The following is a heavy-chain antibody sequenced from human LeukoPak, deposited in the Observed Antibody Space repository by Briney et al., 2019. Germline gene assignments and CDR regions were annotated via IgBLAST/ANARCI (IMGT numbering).Heavy chain of an antibody. CDR2: IYLSNRTI. CDR1: EFIFSDFH. J-gene: IGHJ6*03. D-gene: IGHD3-10*01. CDR3: ARGTWGGYSYGLNYYYMDV. Sequence: GGSLRLSCAASEFIFSDFHMNWVRQAPGEGLEWVSYIYLSNRTIYYADFVKGRFTISRDNAKNSLYLQMNSLRAEDTAVYFCARGTWGGYSYGLNYYYMDVWGKGTTVTVSS. V-gene: IGHV3-48*01.